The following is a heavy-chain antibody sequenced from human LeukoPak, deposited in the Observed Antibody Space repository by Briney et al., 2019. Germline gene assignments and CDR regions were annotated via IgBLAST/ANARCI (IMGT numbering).Heavy chain of an antibody. CDR3: AKVSPLGYGDYVHFFDY. CDR1: GFTFSSYA. D-gene: IGHD4-17*01. Sequence: QPGGSLRLSCAASGFTFSSYAMSWVRQAPGKGLEWVSAISGSGGSTYYADSVKGRFTISRDNSKNTLYLQMNSLRAEDTAVYYCAKVSPLGYGDYVHFFDYWGQGTLVTVSS. V-gene: IGHV3-23*01. CDR2: ISGSGGST. J-gene: IGHJ4*02.